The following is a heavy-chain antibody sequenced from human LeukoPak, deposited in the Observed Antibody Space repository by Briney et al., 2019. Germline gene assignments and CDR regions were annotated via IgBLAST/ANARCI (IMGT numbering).Heavy chain of an antibody. CDR2: IYYSGST. V-gene: IGHV4-31*03. CDR1: GGSISSGGYY. D-gene: IGHD4-11*01. CDR3: ARVRDDYYWFDP. J-gene: IGHJ5*02. Sequence: PSETLSLTCTVSGGSISSGGYYWSWIRQHPGKGLERIGYIYYSGSTYYNPSLKSRVTISVDTSKNQFSLKLSSVTAADTAVYYCARVRDDYYWFDPWGQGTLVTVSS.